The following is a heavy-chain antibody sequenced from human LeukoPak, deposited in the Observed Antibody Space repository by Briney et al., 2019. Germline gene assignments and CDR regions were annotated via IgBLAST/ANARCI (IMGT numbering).Heavy chain of an antibody. J-gene: IGHJ4*02. Sequence: GGSLRLSCTASGFTVSSNYMSWVRQAPGKGLEWVSVIYSGGSTYYADSVKGRFTISRDNSKNTLYLQMNSLRAEDTAVYYCARGHYGDYGFYFAYWGQGTLVTVSS. CDR3: ARGHYGDYGFYFAY. CDR1: GFTVSSNY. D-gene: IGHD4-17*01. CDR2: IYSGGST. V-gene: IGHV3-53*01.